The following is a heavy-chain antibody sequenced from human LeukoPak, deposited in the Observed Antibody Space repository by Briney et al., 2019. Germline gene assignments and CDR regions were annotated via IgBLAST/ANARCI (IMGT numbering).Heavy chain of an antibody. CDR2: ISGGGDRT. J-gene: IGHJ4*02. D-gene: IGHD2-2*01. CDR1: VFTFSTSP. V-gene: IGHV3-23*01. CDR3: AKDRTSSPGHY. Sequence: GGSLRLSCAASVFTFSTSPMSWARQAPGKGLEWVSGISGGGDRTYYADSVKGRFIISRDNSKNTLHLEMNGLRAEDTAVYYCAKDRTSSPGHYWGQGTLVSVSP.